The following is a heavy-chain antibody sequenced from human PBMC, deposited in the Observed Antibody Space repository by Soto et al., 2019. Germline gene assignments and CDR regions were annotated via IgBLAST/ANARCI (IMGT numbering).Heavy chain of an antibody. CDR1: GGSFSGYY. D-gene: IGHD3-10*01. CDR3: ARGRYYGSGSYHY. CDR2: INHSGST. J-gene: IGHJ4*02. V-gene: IGHV4-34*01. Sequence: SETLSLTCAVYGGSFSGYYWSWIRQPPGKGLEWIGEINHSGSTNYNPSLKSRVTISVDTSKNQFSLKLSSVTAADTAVYYCARGRYYGSGSYHYWGQGTLVTSPQ.